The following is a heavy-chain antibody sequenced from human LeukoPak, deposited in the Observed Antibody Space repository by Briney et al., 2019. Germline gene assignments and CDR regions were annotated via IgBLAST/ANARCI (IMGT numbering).Heavy chain of an antibody. J-gene: IGHJ4*02. D-gene: IGHD3-3*01. Sequence: SETLSLTCAVYGGSFSGYYWSWIRQPPGKGLEWIGEINHSGSTNYNPSLKSRVNISVDTSKNQFSLKLSSVTAADTAVYYCARGLWGSDYSIFGYWGQGTLVAVSS. V-gene: IGHV4-34*01. CDR2: INHSGST. CDR3: ARGLWGSDYSIFGY. CDR1: GGSFSGYY.